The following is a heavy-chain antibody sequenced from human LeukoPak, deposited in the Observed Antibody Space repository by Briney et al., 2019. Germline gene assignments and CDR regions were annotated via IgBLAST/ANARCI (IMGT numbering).Heavy chain of an antibody. J-gene: IGHJ4*02. CDR2: IYSGGTT. V-gene: IGHV3-66*01. D-gene: IGHD6-13*01. CDR3: VKETIAPASQGFDY. Sequence: GGSLRPSCAASGFTVSSTYMSWVRQAPGKGVKWGSVIYSGGTTYYADSVKGRFTISRDNSKSTLYLQMSSLRAEDTAVYYCVKETIAPASQGFDYWGQGTLVTVSS. CDR1: GFTVSSTY.